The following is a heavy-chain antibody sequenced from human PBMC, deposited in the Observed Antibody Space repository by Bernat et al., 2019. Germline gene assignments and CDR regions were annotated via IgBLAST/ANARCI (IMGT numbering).Heavy chain of an antibody. CDR2: IKQDGSEK. D-gene: IGHD2-15*01. CDR3: AREKCSGGSCGLDY. V-gene: IGHV3-7*03. CDR1: GFTFGSYW. Sequence: EVQLVESGGGLVQPGGSLRLSCAASGFTFGSYWMSWVRQAPGKGLEWVANIKQDGSEKYYVDSVKGRFTISRDNAKNSLYLQMNSLRAEDTAVYYCAREKCSGGSCGLDYWGQGTLVTVSS. J-gene: IGHJ4*02.